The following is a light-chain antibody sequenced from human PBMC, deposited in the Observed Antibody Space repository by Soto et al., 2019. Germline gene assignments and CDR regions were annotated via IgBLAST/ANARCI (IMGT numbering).Light chain of an antibody. Sequence: DVVMTQSPEYLAVSLGERATIHCKSSQSILYRSDNKNYLAWYQQKPGQPPKLLIYWASTRESGVPDRFSGSGSETGFTLTISNLQAEDVAVYYCQQYYSSPLTFGGGTKVEIK. CDR1: QSILYRSDNKNY. CDR3: QQYYSSPLT. J-gene: IGKJ4*01. CDR2: WAS. V-gene: IGKV4-1*01.